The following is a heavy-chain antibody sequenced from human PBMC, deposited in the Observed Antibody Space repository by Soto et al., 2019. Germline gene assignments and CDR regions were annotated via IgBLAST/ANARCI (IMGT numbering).Heavy chain of an antibody. Sequence: QPGGSLRLSCAASGFTVSSNYMSWVRQAPGKGLEWVSGIYSGGYTYYADFVKGRFTISRDNFKNTLYLQMNSLRAEDTAVYYCARDLNRGYSGYDYSDYWGQGTLVTVSS. CDR3: ARDLNRGYSGYDYSDY. J-gene: IGHJ4*02. CDR1: GFTVSSNY. V-gene: IGHV3-66*01. D-gene: IGHD5-12*01. CDR2: IYSGGYT.